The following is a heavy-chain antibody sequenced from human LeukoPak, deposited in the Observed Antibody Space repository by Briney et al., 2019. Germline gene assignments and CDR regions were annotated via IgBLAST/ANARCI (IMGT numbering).Heavy chain of an antibody. CDR3: ARALKRGYSYGYYFDY. CDR2: ISSSSSYI. V-gene: IGHV3-21*01. J-gene: IGHJ4*02. Sequence: PGGSLRLSCAASGFTFSSYSMNWVRQAPGKGLEWVSSISSSSSYIYYADSVKGRFTISRDNAKNTLYLQMNSLRAEDTAVYYCARALKRGYSYGYYFDYWGQGTLVTVSS. CDR1: GFTFSSYS. D-gene: IGHD5-18*01.